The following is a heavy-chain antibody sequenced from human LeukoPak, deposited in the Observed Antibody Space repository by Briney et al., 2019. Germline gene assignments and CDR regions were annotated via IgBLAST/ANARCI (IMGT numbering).Heavy chain of an antibody. D-gene: IGHD6-13*01. V-gene: IGHV3-33*06. CDR2: IWSDGNNK. J-gene: IGHJ4*02. Sequence: GGSLRLSCAASGFTFSSYAMHWVRQAPGKGLEWVAIIWSDGNNKYYADSVEGRFTISRDNSKNTLYLQMNSLRAEDTAVYYCAKGRPGIAAAGLNYWGQETLVTVSS. CDR3: AKGRPGIAAAGLNY. CDR1: GFTFSSYA.